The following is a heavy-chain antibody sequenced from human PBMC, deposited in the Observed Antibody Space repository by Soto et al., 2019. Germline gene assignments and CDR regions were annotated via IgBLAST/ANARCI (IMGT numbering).Heavy chain of an antibody. V-gene: IGHV1-8*01. CDR1: GYTFTSYD. D-gene: IGHD3-22*01. CDR2: MNPNSGNT. J-gene: IGHJ4*02. CDR3: ARVLKVVSPPSLGF. Sequence: QVQLVQSGAEVKKPGASVKVSCKASGYTFTSYDINWVRQATGQGLEWMGWMNPNSGNTGYAQKFQGRVTMTRKTSISTAYMELSSLRSEDTAVYYCARVLKVVSPPSLGFWGQGTLVTVSS.